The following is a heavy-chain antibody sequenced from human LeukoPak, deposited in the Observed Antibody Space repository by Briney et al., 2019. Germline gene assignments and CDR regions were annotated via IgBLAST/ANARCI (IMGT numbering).Heavy chain of an antibody. J-gene: IGHJ4*02. CDR2: IYHIGYT. CDR3: ARADSSAYQAFDY. Sequence: SETPSLTCTVSGYSISSGYYWGWIRQPPGRGLEWIGSIYHIGYTYYNPSLKSRVTISVDTSKNHFSLKLSSVTAADTALYYCARADSSAYQAFDYWGQGTLVTVSS. D-gene: IGHD3-22*01. V-gene: IGHV4-38-2*02. CDR1: GYSISSGYY.